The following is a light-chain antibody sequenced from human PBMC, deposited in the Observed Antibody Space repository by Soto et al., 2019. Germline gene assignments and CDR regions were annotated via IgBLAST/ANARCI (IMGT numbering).Light chain of an antibody. CDR3: QQYGSWT. CDR1: ETISSDK. Sequence: EIVLTQSPGTLYVSPGERVTLSCRASETISSDKLAWYQQKPGQPPSLLIYGTFSRATGIPDRFSGSGSGTDFSLTISRLEPEDSAIYCCQQYGSWTFGQGTKVVI. CDR2: GTF. V-gene: IGKV3-20*01. J-gene: IGKJ1*01.